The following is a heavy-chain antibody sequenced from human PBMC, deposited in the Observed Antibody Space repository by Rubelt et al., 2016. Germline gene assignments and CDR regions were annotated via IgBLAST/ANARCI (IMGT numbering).Heavy chain of an antibody. J-gene: IGHJ6*02. V-gene: IGHV3-11*05. Sequence: QLGMRGGGLVQPGGSLRLSCAASGFTFSTYAMSWVRQAPGKGLEWVSYISSSSSYTNYADSVKGRFTISRDDAKNSLYLQMNSLRAEDTTVYYCASPTGGDGPVWGQGTTVTGSS. D-gene: IGHD3-16*01. CDR1: GFTFSTYA. CDR3: ASPTGGDGPV. CDR2: ISSSSSYT.